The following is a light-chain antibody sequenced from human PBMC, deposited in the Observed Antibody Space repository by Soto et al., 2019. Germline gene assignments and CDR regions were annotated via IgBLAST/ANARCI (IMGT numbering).Light chain of an antibody. Sequence: DIQMTQSPSSLSASVGDRVTITCRASQGIRNYLAWYQQRPGEVPRLLIYAASTLQSGVPSRFSGSGAGTEFTLTISSLQPDDFATYYCQQYNTYSGTFGQGTKVDIK. J-gene: IGKJ1*01. V-gene: IGKV1-27*01. CDR3: QQYNTYSGT. CDR2: AAS. CDR1: QGIRNY.